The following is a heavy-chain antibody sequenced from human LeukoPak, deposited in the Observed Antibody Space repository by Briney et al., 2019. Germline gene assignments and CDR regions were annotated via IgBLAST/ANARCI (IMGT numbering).Heavy chain of an antibody. CDR1: GGTFSSYA. D-gene: IGHD5-18*01. Sequence: SVKVSCKASGGTFSSYAISWVRQAPGQGLEWMGRIIPIFGTANYAQKFQGRVTITTDESTSTAYMELSSLRPEDTAVYYCARDRVDTAMVTFSDYYYYYYMDVWGKGTTVTVSS. CDR3: ARDRVDTAMVTFSDYYYYYYMDV. J-gene: IGHJ6*03. V-gene: IGHV1-69*05. CDR2: IIPIFGTA.